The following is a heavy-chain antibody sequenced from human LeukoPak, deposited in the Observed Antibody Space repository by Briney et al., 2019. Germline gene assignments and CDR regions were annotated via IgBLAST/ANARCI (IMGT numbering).Heavy chain of an antibody. CDR3: ARVPYSSSSRSDY. CDR2: IIPIFGTA. D-gene: IGHD6-6*01. J-gene: IGHJ4*02. Sequence: GSSVKVSCKASGGTFSSYAISWVRQAPGQGLEWMGGIIPIFGTANYAQKFQCRVTITDDESTSTAYMELSSLRSEDTAVYYCARVPYSSSSRSDYWGQGTLVTVSS. V-gene: IGHV1-69*01. CDR1: GGTFSSYA.